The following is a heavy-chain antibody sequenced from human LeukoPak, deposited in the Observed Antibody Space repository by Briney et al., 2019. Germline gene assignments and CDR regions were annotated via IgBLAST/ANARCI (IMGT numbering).Heavy chain of an antibody. J-gene: IGHJ4*02. D-gene: IGHD6-13*01. CDR1: GGSISNYY. Sequence: SETLSLTCTVSGGSISNYYWSWIRQPPGKGLEWIGYIHYSGSTNYNPSLKSRVTISEDTSKNQFSLKLTSVTAADTAVYYCARSSSWYTIDYWGQGTPVTVSS. CDR2: IHYSGST. CDR3: ARSSSWYTIDY. V-gene: IGHV4-59*01.